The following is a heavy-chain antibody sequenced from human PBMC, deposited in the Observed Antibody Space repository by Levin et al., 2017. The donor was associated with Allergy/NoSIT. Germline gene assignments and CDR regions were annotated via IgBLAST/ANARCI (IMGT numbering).Heavy chain of an antibody. CDR1: GFTFSSYT. CDR2: ISQGGGDR. J-gene: IGHJ6*02. CDR3: ARDLQLVHDSYYGVDA. Sequence: GESLKISCAASGFTFSSYTMHWVRQAAGKGLEWVALISQGGGDRHYADSVKGRFTISRDNSKNTLYLQMDSLRAEDTAMYYCARDLQLVHDSYYGVDAWGQGTTVTVSS. V-gene: IGHV3-30-3*01. D-gene: IGHD6-6*01.